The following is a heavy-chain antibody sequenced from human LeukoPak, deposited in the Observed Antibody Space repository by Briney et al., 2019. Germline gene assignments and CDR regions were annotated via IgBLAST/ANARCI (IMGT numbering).Heavy chain of an antibody. CDR2: IYHSGST. D-gene: IGHD3-9*01. J-gene: IGHJ4*02. CDR1: GYSISSGYY. CDR3: ASFYDILTGYYVRY. Sequence: SETLSLTCTVSGYSISSGYYWGWIRQPPGKGLEWIGSIYHSGSTYYNPSLKGRVTISVDTSKNQFSLKLSSVTAADTAVYYCASFYDILTGYYVRYWGQGTLVTVSS. V-gene: IGHV4-38-2*02.